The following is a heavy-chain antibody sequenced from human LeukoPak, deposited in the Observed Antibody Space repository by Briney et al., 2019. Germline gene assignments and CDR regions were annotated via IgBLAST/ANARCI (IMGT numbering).Heavy chain of an antibody. Sequence: SSQTLSLPCTVSGGSISSGSYYWSWIRQPAGKGLEWIGRIYTSGSTNYNPSLKSRVTISVDTSKNQFSLKLSSVTAADTAVYYCAREGCSSTSCYYYYYYMDVWGKGTTVTVS. V-gene: IGHV4-61*02. CDR2: IYTSGST. J-gene: IGHJ6*03. CDR1: GGSISSGSYY. D-gene: IGHD2-2*01. CDR3: AREGCSSTSCYYYYYYMDV.